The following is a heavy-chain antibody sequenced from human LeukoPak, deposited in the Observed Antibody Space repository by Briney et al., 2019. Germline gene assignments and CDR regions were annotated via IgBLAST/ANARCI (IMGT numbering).Heavy chain of an antibody. CDR1: GGSFSGYY. J-gene: IGHJ4*02. Sequence: SETLSLTCAVSGGSFSGYYWTWIRQPPGKGLEWIGEINHSGNANYNPSLKSRVTISLDMSENHFSLKLTSVTAADTAVYYCARGQGTVTTHWGQGTLVTVSS. V-gene: IGHV4-34*01. D-gene: IGHD4-17*01. CDR3: ARGQGTVTTH. CDR2: INHSGNA.